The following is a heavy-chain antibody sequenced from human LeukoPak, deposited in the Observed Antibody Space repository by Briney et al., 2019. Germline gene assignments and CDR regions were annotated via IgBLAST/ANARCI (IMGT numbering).Heavy chain of an antibody. J-gene: IGHJ6*02. CDR2: IYYSGST. V-gene: IGHV4-59*01. CDR3: ARVPLGDFWSATGPGMDV. CDR1: GGSISSYY. Sequence: PSETLSLTCTVSGGSISSYYWSWIRQPPGKGLEWIGYIYYSGSTNYNPSLKSRVTISVDTSKNQFSLKLSSVTAADTAVYYCARVPLGDFWSATGPGMDVWGQGTTVTVSS. D-gene: IGHD3-3*01.